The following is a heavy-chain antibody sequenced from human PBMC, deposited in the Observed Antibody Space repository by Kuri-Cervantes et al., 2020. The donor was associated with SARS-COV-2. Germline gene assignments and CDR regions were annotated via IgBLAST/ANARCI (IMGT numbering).Heavy chain of an antibody. Sequence: GESLKISCAASGFTLSHNWMSWVRQAPGKGLEWVANIKQDGSEKYYVDSVKGRFAISRDNPKNSLYLQLNGLRAEDTAMYYCARGFELDYWGQGTLVTVSS. CDR3: ARGFELDY. V-gene: IGHV3-7*03. CDR1: GFTLSHNW. J-gene: IGHJ4*02. D-gene: IGHD5-12*01. CDR2: IKQDGSEK.